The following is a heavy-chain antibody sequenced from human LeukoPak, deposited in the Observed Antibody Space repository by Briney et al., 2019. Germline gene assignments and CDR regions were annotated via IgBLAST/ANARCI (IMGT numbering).Heavy chain of an antibody. CDR2: IWYDGSNK. Sequence: GGSLRLSCAASGFTFSSYGMHWVRQAPGKGLEWVAVIWYDGSNKYYADSVKGRFTISRDNAKNSLYLQMNSLRAEDTAVYYCARGQDYGGNLDAFDIWGQGTMVTVSS. V-gene: IGHV3-33*03. CDR1: GFTFSSYG. D-gene: IGHD4-23*01. J-gene: IGHJ3*02. CDR3: ARGQDYGGNLDAFDI.